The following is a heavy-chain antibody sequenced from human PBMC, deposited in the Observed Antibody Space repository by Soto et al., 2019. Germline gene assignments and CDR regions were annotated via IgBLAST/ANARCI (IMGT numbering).Heavy chain of an antibody. V-gene: IGHV3-11*01. CDR3: ARDANYYDFWSGYLRRYYGMDV. J-gene: IGHJ6*02. CDR2: ISSSGSTI. Sequence: PGGSLRLSCAASGFTFSDYYMSWIRQAPGKGLEWVSYISSSGSTIYYADSVKGRFTISRDNAKNSLYLQMNSLRAEDTAVYYCARDANYYDFWSGYLRRYYGMDVWGQGTTVTVSS. CDR1: GFTFSDYY. D-gene: IGHD3-3*01.